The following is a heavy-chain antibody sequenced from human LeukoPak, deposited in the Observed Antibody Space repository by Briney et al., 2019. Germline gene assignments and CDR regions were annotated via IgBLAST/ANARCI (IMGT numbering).Heavy chain of an antibody. Sequence: SETLSLTCNVSGASISGYYWSWIRQPPGKGLEWIGYIYYSGRTTYNPSLKSRVTISGDTSKYHFSLKLTSVTAADTAVYYCARAAKHHSYGMDVWGHGTTVTVSS. CDR2: IYYSGRT. J-gene: IGHJ6*02. CDR3: ARAAKHHSYGMDV. V-gene: IGHV4-59*01. CDR1: GASISGYY.